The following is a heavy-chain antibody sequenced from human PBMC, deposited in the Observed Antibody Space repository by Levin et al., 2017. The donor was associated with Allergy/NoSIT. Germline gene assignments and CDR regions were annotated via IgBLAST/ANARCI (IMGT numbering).Heavy chain of an antibody. CDR3: ARIGATVTYFDI. Sequence: SETLSLTCTVSGGSITSGAYYFTWIRQHPGKGLEWIGYIYYSGRTYYNPSHKSRLSISLDTSKNQFSLRLSSVTAADTAVYYCARIGATVTYFDIWGQGTLVTVSS. J-gene: IGHJ3*02. V-gene: IGHV4-31*03. D-gene: IGHD4-17*01. CDR1: GGSITSGAYY. CDR2: IYYSGRT.